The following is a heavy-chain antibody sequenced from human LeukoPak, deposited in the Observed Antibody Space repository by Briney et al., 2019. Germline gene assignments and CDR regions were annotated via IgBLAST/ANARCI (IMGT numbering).Heavy chain of an antibody. CDR2: IKPDGSDT. J-gene: IGHJ4*02. V-gene: IGHV3-74*01. Sequence: GGSLRLSCAASGFTFDDYGMSWVRQAPGKGLVWVSRIKPDGSDTNYADSVKGRFTISRDNAKNTVYLQMNSLRAEDTAVYYCARGDYYSSGWFQCWGQGTLVTVSS. D-gene: IGHD6-19*01. CDR1: GFTFDDYG. CDR3: ARGDYYSSGWFQC.